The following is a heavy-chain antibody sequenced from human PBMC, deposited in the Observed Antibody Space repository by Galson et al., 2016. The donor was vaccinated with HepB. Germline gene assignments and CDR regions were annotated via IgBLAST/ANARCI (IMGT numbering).Heavy chain of an antibody. D-gene: IGHD2-8*01. CDR2: INHSGST. CDR1: GGSFSGYY. CDR3: ATTNGTAYSYDY. J-gene: IGHJ4*02. V-gene: IGHV4-34*01. Sequence: ETLSLTCAVYGGSFSGYYWSWIRQPPGKGLEWIGEINHSGSTNYNPSLKSRVTISVDTSKNQISLKVISVTAADTAVYYCATTNGTAYSYDYWGQGILVAVSA.